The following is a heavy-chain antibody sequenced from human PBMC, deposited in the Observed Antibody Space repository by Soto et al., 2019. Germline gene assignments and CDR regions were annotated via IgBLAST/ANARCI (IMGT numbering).Heavy chain of an antibody. Sequence: PGGSLRLSCAGSGFFFGREAMHWVRQSPGKGLEWVAAISYDESNKAYAESVRGRFTISRDNSKNTLYLQILSLRAEDSAVYYCARDRYCSGGSCLVFDYWGQGTLVTVSS. V-gene: IGHV3-30-3*01. CDR1: GFFFGREA. D-gene: IGHD2-15*01. CDR3: ARDRYCSGGSCLVFDY. J-gene: IGHJ4*02. CDR2: ISYDESNK.